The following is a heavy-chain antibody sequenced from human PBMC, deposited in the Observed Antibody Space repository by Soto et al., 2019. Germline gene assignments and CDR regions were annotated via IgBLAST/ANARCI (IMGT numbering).Heavy chain of an antibody. D-gene: IGHD3-22*01. Sequence: QVQLVQSGAEVKKPGSSVKVSCKASGGTFSSYTISWVRQAPGQGLEWMGRIIPILGIANYAQKFQGRVRITQEKSTSPAYRELSSLGSEDTAVDYCASRYDSSDYWGQGTLVTVSS. CDR2: IIPILGIA. CDR3: ASRYDSSDY. J-gene: IGHJ4*02. CDR1: GGTFSSYT. V-gene: IGHV1-69*02.